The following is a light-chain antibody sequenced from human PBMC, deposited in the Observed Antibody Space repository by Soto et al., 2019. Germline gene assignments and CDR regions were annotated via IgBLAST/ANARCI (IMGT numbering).Light chain of an antibody. CDR2: DVS. CDR1: SSDVGGYNY. V-gene: IGLV2-14*01. J-gene: IGLJ1*01. Sequence: QSVLTQPATVSGSPGQSITISCTGTSSDVGGYNYVSWCQQHPGKAPKLMIYDVSNRPSGVSNRFSGSKSGNTASLTISGLQAEDEADYYCSSYTSSRLTVFGTGTKVTVL. CDR3: SSYTSSRLTV.